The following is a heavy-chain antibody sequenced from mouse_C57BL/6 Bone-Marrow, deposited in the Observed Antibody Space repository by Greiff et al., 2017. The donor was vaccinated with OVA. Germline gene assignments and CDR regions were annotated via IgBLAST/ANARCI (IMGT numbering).Heavy chain of an antibody. V-gene: IGHV5-17*01. CDR3: ARGGTGYAMDY. J-gene: IGHJ4*01. Sequence: EVHLVESGGGLVKPGGSLKLSCAASGFTFSDYGMHWVRQAPEKGLEWVAYISSGSSTIYYADTVKGRFTISRDNAKTTLFLQMTSLRSEDTAMYYCARGGTGYAMDYWGQGTSVTVSS. CDR1: GFTFSDYG. CDR2: ISSGSSTI. D-gene: IGHD1-1*02.